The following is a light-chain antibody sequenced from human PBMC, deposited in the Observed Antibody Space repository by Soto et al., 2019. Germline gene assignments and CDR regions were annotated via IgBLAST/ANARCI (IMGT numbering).Light chain of an antibody. V-gene: IGKV1-5*03. CDR1: QSISSW. J-gene: IGKJ1*01. Sequence: DIQMTHSPSTLSASVGDRVTITFRSSQSISSWLAWYQQKPGKAPKLLIYKASSLESGVPSRFSGSGSGTEFTLTISSLQPDDFAVYFCQQYHIWPSWTFGQGTKVDIK. CDR3: QQYHIWPSWT. CDR2: KAS.